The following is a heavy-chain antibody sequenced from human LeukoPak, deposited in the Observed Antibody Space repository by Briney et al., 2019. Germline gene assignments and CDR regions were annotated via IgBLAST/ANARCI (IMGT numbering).Heavy chain of an antibody. CDR1: GYSISSGYY. CDR2: IYHSGST. CDR3: AIHVDTGIFDY. J-gene: IGHJ4*02. D-gene: IGHD5-18*01. V-gene: IGHV4-38-2*02. Sequence: SETLSLTCTVSGYSISSGYYWGWIRQPPGKGLEWIGSIYHSGSTYYNPSLKSRLTISVDTSKNQFSLKLSSVTAADTAVYYCAIHVDTGIFDYWGQGTLVTVSS.